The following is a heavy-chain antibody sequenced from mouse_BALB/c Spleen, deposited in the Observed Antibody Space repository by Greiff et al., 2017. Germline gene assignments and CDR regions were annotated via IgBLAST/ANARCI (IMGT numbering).Heavy chain of an antibody. CDR2: ISCGGGST. D-gene: IGHD2-4*01. CDR3: ARHYDYGPRNFDV. J-gene: IGHJ1*01. CDR1: GFAFSSYD. V-gene: IGHV5-12-1*01. Sequence: EVKLVESGGGLVKPGGSLKLSCAASGFAFSSYDMSWVRQTPEKRLEWVAYISCGGGSTYYPDTVKGRFTISRDNAKNTLYLQMSSLKSEDTAMYYCARHYDYGPRNFDVWGAGTTVTVSS.